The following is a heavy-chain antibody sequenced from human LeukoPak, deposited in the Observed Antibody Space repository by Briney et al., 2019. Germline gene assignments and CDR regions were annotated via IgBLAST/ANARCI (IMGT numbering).Heavy chain of an antibody. J-gene: IGHJ4*02. D-gene: IGHD3-22*01. V-gene: IGHV3-66*01. CDR1: GFTVSSNY. CDR3: ARVPNNYYDSSGYSDY. CDR2: IYSGGST. Sequence: GGSLRLSCAASGFTVSSNYMSWVRQAPGKGLEWVSVIYSGGSTYYADSVKGGFTISRDNSKNTLYLQMNSLRAEDTAVYYCARVPNNYYDSSGYSDYWGQGTLVTVSS.